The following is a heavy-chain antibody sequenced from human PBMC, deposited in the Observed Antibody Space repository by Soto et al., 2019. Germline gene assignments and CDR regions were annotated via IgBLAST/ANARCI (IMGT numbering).Heavy chain of an antibody. CDR1: GFSLTTGVVG. V-gene: IGHV2-5*01. J-gene: IGHJ4*02. Sequence: QITLKESGPTLVKPTETLTMTCTFSGFSLTTGVVGVGWIRQPPGKALEWLALIFWNDDKRYSPSLQSRLTIASDTSKNQVVLTMTNMDPVDTATYYCAHRPRPVYVDYVFDNWGQGTLVTVSS. CDR2: IFWNDDK. D-gene: IGHD4-17*01. CDR3: AHRPRPVYVDYVFDN.